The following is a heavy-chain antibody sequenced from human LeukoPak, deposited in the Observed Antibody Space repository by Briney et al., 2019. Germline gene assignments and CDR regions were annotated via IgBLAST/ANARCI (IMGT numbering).Heavy chain of an antibody. CDR3: ARDTLNGPFVISLDY. J-gene: IGHJ4*02. CDR2: ISSGANAE. V-gene: IGHV3-48*03. CDR1: GFSLRSSE. D-gene: IGHD3-9*01. Sequence: PGGSLRLSCAASGFSLRSSEMNWVRQAPGKGLEWVCHISSGANAEYYVDSVRGRFTMSRDDAKNLLSLQMNSLRAEDTAVYYCARDTLNGPFVISLDYWGQGALVTVSS.